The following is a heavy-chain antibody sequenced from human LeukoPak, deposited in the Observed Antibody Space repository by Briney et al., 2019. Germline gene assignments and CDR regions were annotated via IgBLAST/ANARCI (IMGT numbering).Heavy chain of an antibody. J-gene: IGHJ4*02. Sequence: PSETLSLTCTVSGGSISNYYWSWIRQPPGKGLEWIGYIYYSGSTNYNLSLKSRVTISVDTSKNQFSLKLSSVTAADTAVYYCARPTTHGNVDYWGQGTLVTVSS. CDR2: IYYSGST. CDR3: ARPTTHGNVDY. V-gene: IGHV4-59*08. D-gene: IGHD1-1*01. CDR1: GGSISNYY.